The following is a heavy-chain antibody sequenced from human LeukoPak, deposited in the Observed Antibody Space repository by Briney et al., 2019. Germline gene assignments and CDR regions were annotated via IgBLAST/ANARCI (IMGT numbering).Heavy chain of an antibody. V-gene: IGHV3-23*01. CDR1: GFTFSSYA. D-gene: IGHD3-10*01. J-gene: IGHJ4*02. CDR3: AKDLRTSYWGDDY. Sequence: GGSLRLSCAASGFTFSSYAMSWDRQAPGKGLEWVSAISGSGGSTYYADSVKGRFTISRDNSKYTLYLQMNSLRAEDTAVYYCAKDLRTSYWGDDYWGQGTLVTVSS. CDR2: ISGSGGST.